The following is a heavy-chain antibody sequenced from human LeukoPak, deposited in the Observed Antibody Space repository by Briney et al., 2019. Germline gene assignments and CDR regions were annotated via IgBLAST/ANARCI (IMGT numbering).Heavy chain of an antibody. CDR3: AKDGLVVPAGRFDP. Sequence: GGSLRLSCAASGFTFSSYAMSWVRQAPGKGLEWVAVISYDGSNKYYADSVKGRFTISRDNSKNTLYLQMNSLRAEDTAVYYCAKDGLVVPAGRFDPWGQGTLVTVSS. V-gene: IGHV3-30-3*01. CDR2: ISYDGSNK. D-gene: IGHD2-2*01. J-gene: IGHJ5*02. CDR1: GFTFSSYA.